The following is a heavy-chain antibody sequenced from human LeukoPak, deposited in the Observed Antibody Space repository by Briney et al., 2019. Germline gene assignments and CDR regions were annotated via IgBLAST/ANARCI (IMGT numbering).Heavy chain of an antibody. V-gene: IGHV4-59*08. CDR3: ARQAPYYYGSGFTSQIDN. Sequence: SEALSLTCTVSGDSVRNYYWAWIRQSPGKGLEWIGYVYYTGTTNYNPSLKSRATISVDTSSNQISLKLTSMTAADTAIYFCARQAPYYYGSGFTSQIDNWGQGILVTVSS. D-gene: IGHD3-10*01. J-gene: IGHJ4*02. CDR1: GDSVRNYY. CDR2: VYYTGTT.